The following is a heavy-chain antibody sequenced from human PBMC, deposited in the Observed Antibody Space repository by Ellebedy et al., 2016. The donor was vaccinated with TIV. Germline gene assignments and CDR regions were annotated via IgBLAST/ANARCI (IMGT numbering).Heavy chain of an antibody. CDR3: ATFVAGAGQFDH. CDR1: GGTFSSYA. J-gene: IGHJ4*02. D-gene: IGHD6-19*01. Sequence: AASVKVSCKSSGGTFSSYAITWVRQAPGQGLEWMGGIIPILGLGTVKIVQKFQDRVTISADISTSTTYMDLIRLTSDDTAVYYCATFVAGAGQFDHWGQGTLVTVSS. CDR2: IIPILGLGTV. V-gene: IGHV1-69*10.